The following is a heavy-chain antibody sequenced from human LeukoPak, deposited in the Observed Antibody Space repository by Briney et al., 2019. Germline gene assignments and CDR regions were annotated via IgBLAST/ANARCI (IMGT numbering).Heavy chain of an antibody. CDR2: ISGSGGST. J-gene: IGHJ1*01. V-gene: IGHV3-23*01. CDR1: GFTFSSYA. CDR3: AKDYTVTTFKYSQH. D-gene: IGHD2/OR15-2a*01. Sequence: TGGSLRLSCAASGFTFSSYAMSWVRQAPGKGLEWVSAISGSGGSTYYADSVKGRFTISRDNSKNTLYLQMNSLRAEDTAVFSCAKDYTVTTFKYSQHGGRAPVATVSS.